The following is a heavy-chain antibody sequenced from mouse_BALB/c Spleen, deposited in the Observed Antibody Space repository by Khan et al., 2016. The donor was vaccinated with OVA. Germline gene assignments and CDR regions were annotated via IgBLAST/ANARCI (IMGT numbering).Heavy chain of an antibody. CDR2: ISYSGST. CDR1: GYSISSNYA. J-gene: IGHJ4*01. CDR3: ARQNDYGYALDY. V-gene: IGHV3-2*02. Sequence: EVQLVESGPGLVNPSQSLSLTCTVAGYSISSNYAWSWIRQFPGNKLEWMGYISYSGSTSYNPSLKSRISITRDTSKNQFFLQLNSVTAEDTATYYCARQNDYGYALDYWGQGTSVTVSS. D-gene: IGHD1-1*01.